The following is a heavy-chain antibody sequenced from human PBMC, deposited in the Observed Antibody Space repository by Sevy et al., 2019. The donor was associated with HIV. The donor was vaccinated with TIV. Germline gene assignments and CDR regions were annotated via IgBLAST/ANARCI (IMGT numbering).Heavy chain of an antibody. Sequence: GGSLRLSCAASGFTFREYAMHWVRQAPGKGLEWLTFIRYDGTNKYYTDSVRGRFTISGDNSKNTLYLQMNSLRGEDTAVYYCAKGPHPAVTTYYGMDVWGQGTTVTVSS. CDR2: IRYDGTNK. CDR3: AKGPHPAVTTYYGMDV. CDR1: GFTFREYA. J-gene: IGHJ6*02. D-gene: IGHD4-17*01. V-gene: IGHV3-30*02.